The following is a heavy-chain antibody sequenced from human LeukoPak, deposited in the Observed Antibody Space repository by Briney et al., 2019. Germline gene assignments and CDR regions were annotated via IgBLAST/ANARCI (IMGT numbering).Heavy chain of an antibody. J-gene: IGHJ4*02. D-gene: IGHD3-3*01. CDR2: ISSSSSTI. V-gene: IGHV3-48*01. Sequence: LTGGSLRLSCAASGFTFSSYSMNWVRQAPGKGLEWVSYISSSSSTIYYADSVKGRFTISRDNAKNSLYLQMNSLRAEDTAVYYCATHYDLFGVVITHFDYWGQGTLVTVSS. CDR3: ATHYDLFGVVITHFDY. CDR1: GFTFSSYS.